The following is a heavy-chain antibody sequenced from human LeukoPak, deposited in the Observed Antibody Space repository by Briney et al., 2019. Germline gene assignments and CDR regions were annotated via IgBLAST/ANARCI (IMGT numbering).Heavy chain of an antibody. CDR2: IYYSGST. CDR1: GYSIGTGYC. V-gene: IGHV4-38-2*02. CDR3: ARGHEAGFDP. D-gene: IGHD6-13*01. Sequence: SETLSLTCTVSGYSIGTGYCWGWIRQPPGKGLEWIGYIYYSGSTNYNPSLKSRVTISVDTSKNQFSLKLSSVTAADTAVYYCARGHEAGFDPWGQGTLVTVSS. J-gene: IGHJ5*02.